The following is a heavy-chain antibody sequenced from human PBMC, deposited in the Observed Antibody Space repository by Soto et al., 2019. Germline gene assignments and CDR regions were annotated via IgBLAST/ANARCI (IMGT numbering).Heavy chain of an antibody. CDR2: ISYDGSNK. J-gene: IGHJ4*02. CDR1: GFTFSSYA. Sequence: LSCAASGFTFSSYAMHWVRQAPGKGLEWVSVISYDGSNKYYADSVKGRFTISRDNSKNTLYLQMNSLRAEDTAVYYCARAFRIAAADYWGQGTLGNLSS. V-gene: IGHV3-30-3*01. D-gene: IGHD6-13*01. CDR3: ARAFRIAAADY.